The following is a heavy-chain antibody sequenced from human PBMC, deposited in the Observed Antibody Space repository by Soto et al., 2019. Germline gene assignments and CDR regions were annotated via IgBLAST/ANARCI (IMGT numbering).Heavy chain of an antibody. Sequence: SETLSLTCTVSGGSISSYYWSWIRQPPGKGLEWIGYIYYSGSTNYNPSLKSRVTISVDTSKNQFSRKLSSVTAADTAVYYCARDRDSRYYFDYWGQGTLVTVSS. CDR1: GGSISSYY. J-gene: IGHJ4*02. CDR3: ARDRDSRYYFDY. CDR2: IYYSGST. D-gene: IGHD3-10*01. V-gene: IGHV4-59*01.